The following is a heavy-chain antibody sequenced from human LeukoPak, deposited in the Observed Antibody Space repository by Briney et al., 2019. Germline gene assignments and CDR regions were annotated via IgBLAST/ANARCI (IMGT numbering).Heavy chain of an antibody. Sequence: GSLRLSCAASGFIFSSYEMNWIRQPPGKGLEWIGTIYYTGTTYYNPSLKSRLTISVDTSKNQFSLKLTSVTAADTAVYYCARHDYYGSLNWFDPWGQGTLITVSS. CDR3: ARHDYYGSLNWFDP. CDR2: IYYTGTT. V-gene: IGHV4-39*01. CDR1: GFIFSSYE. J-gene: IGHJ5*02. D-gene: IGHD3-10*01.